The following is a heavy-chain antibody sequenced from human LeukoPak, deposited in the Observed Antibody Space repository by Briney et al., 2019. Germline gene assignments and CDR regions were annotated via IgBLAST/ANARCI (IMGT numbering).Heavy chain of an antibody. J-gene: IGHJ3*02. CDR2: IYSSGST. D-gene: IGHD3-10*01. Sequence: SETLSLTCSVSGVSVSSGSNYWGWIRQPPGKTLEWIGSIYSSGSTYYNPSLKSRVLILIDTAKNHFSLNLSSVAAADTAVYYCARSDGYGLVGIWGQGTMVTVSS. V-gene: IGHV4-39*07. CDR1: GVSVSSGSNY. CDR3: ARSDGYGLVGI.